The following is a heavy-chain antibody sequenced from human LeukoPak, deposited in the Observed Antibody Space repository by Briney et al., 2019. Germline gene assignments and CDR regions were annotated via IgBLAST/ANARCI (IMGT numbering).Heavy chain of an antibody. D-gene: IGHD6-13*01. CDR1: GFTFSSYW. J-gene: IGHJ4*02. CDR3: ARRCPYSSSFQWPLHTYYFDY. V-gene: IGHV3-7*01. Sequence: GGSLRLSCAASGFTFSSYWMSWVRQAPGKGLEWVANIKQDGSEKYYVDSVKGRFTISRDNAKNSLYLQMNSLRAEDTAVYYCARRCPYSSSFQWPLHTYYFDYWGQGTLVTVSS. CDR2: IKQDGSEK.